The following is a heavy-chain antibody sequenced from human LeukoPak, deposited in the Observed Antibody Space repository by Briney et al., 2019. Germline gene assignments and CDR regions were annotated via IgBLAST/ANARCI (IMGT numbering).Heavy chain of an antibody. V-gene: IGHV3-15*01. CDR2: IKSKTDGGTT. CDR1: GFTFSNAW. Sequence: PGGSLRLSCAASGFTFSNAWMSWVRQAPGKGLEWVGRIKSKTDGGTTDYAAHVKGRLTLSRDDSKNTLYLKMNSLKTEDTAVYYCTTDPERATPMYYFDYWGQGTLVTVSS. CDR3: TTDPERATPMYYFDY. J-gene: IGHJ4*02. D-gene: IGHD1-26*01.